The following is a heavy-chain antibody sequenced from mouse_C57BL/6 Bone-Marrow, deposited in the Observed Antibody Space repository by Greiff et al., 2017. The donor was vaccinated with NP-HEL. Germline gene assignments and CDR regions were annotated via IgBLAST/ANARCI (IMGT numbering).Heavy chain of an antibody. CDR1: GYTFTDYE. V-gene: IGHV1-15*01. CDR3: TRSVVGRAWFAY. J-gene: IGHJ3*01. Sequence: VQLQQSGAELVRPGASVTLSCKASGYTFTDYEMHWVKQTPVHGLEWIGAIDPETGGTAYNQKFKGKAILTADKSSSTAYMELRSLTSEDSAVYYCTRSVVGRAWFAYWGQGTLVTVSA. D-gene: IGHD1-1*01. CDR2: IDPETGGT.